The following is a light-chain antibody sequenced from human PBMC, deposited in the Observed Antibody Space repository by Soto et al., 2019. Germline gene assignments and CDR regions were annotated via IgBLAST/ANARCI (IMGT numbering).Light chain of an antibody. J-gene: IGLJ1*01. V-gene: IGLV2-14*01. Sequence: QSVLTQSASVSGSPGQSITISCTGTSSDVGAYNYVSWFQQYPGKAPKLMIYDVSNRPSGVSNRFSGSKSGNTASLTISGLQAEDEADYYCCSYTSSSTYVFGTGTKLTVL. CDR1: SSDVGAYNY. CDR3: CSYTSSSTYV. CDR2: DVS.